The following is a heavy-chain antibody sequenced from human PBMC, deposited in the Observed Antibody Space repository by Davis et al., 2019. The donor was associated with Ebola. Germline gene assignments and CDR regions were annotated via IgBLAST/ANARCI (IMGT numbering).Heavy chain of an antibody. V-gene: IGHV3-11*01. CDR2: ISSSGSTI. Sequence: GGSLRLSCAASGFTFSDYYMSWIRQAPGKGLEWVSYISSSGSTIYYAASVKGRFTISRDNAKNSLYLQMNSLRAEDTAVYYCAREGFPIAPWAFDIWGQGTMVTVSS. CDR3: AREGFPIAPWAFDI. D-gene: IGHD3-10*01. CDR1: GFTFSDYY. J-gene: IGHJ3*02.